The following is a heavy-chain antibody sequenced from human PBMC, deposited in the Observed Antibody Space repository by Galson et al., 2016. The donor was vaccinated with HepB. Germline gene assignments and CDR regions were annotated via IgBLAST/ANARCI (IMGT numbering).Heavy chain of an antibody. J-gene: IGHJ4*02. D-gene: IGHD2-15*01. CDR3: ARAKQIYYFEH. CDR2: IYYSGST. V-gene: IGHV4-30-2*01. CDR1: GASINNGGYS. Sequence: TLSLTCDVSGASINNGGYSWNWIRQPPGKGLEWIGYIYYSGSTNYNPSLKSRVTISMDRSKNQISLKLNSVTAADTAVYYCARAKQIYYFEHWGQGALVTVSS.